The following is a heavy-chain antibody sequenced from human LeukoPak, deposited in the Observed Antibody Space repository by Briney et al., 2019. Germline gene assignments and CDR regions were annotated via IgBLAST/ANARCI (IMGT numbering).Heavy chain of an antibody. Sequence: SETLSLTCAVSGGSISSGGYSWSWIRQPPGKGLEWIGYIYHSGSTYYNPSLKSRVTISVGRSKNQFSLKLSSVTAADTAVYYCARVKAPTGSPGRRLGWFDPWGQGTLVTVSS. CDR2: IYHSGST. J-gene: IGHJ5*02. V-gene: IGHV4-30-2*01. CDR3: ARVKAPTGSPGRRLGWFDP. CDR1: GGSISSGGYS. D-gene: IGHD3-9*01.